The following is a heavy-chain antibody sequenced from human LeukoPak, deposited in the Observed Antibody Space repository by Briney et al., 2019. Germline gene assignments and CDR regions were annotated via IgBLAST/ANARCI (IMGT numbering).Heavy chain of an antibody. CDR2: ISYDGSNK. CDR3: ARASGQYYYDSSGYLDY. V-gene: IGHV3-30-3*01. CDR1: GFTFSSYA. J-gene: IGHJ4*02. Sequence: PGGSLRLSCAASGFTFSSYAMHWVRQAPGKGLEWVAVISYDGSNKYYADSVKGRFTISRDNFKNTLYLQMNSLRAEDTAVYYCARASGQYYYDSSGYLDYWGQGTLVTVSS. D-gene: IGHD3-22*01.